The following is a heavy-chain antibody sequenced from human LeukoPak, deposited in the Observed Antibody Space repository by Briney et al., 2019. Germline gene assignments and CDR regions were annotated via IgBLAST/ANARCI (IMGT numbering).Heavy chain of an antibody. J-gene: IGHJ4*02. CDR2: INPSGGST. Sequence: GASVKVSCKASGYTFTSYYMHCVRQAPGQGLEWLGIINPSGGSTSYAQKFQGRVTMTRDMSTSTVYMELSSLRSEDTAVYYCARARMGIQTGFDYWGQGTLVTVSS. V-gene: IGHV1-46*01. D-gene: IGHD5-18*01. CDR1: GYTFTSYY. CDR3: ARARMGIQTGFDY.